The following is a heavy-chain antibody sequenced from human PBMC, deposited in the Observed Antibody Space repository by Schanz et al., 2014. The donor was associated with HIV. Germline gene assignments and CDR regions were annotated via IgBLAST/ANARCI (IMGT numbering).Heavy chain of an antibody. J-gene: IGHJ4*02. D-gene: IGHD5-18*01. CDR2: INPSGGST. Sequence: QVQLVQSGAEVKKPGASVKVSCKASGYTFTRYYMHWVRQAPGQGLEWMGEINPSGGSTTYTQKFQGRVTMTRDTATSTVYMEMSSLRSEDTAVYYCAGTPMITGAFDHWGQGNLVTVSS. CDR3: AGTPMITGAFDH. V-gene: IGHV1-46*03. CDR1: GYTFTRYY.